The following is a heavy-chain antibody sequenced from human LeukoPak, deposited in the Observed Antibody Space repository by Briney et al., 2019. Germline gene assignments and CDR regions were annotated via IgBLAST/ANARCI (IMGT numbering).Heavy chain of an antibody. Sequence: SETLSPTCTVSGYSISSGYYWGWIRQPPGKGLEWIGSIYHSGSTYYNPSLKSRVTISVDTSKNQFSLKLSSVTAADTAVYYCARVGYYYYMDVWGKGTTVTVSS. CDR2: IYHSGST. V-gene: IGHV4-38-2*02. CDR3: ARVGYYYYMDV. J-gene: IGHJ6*03. CDR1: GYSISSGYY.